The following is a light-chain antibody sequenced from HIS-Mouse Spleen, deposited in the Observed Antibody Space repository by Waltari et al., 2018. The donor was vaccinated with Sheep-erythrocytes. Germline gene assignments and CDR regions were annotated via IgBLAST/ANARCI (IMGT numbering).Light chain of an antibody. Sequence: SYELTQPPSVSVSPGQPARITCSGDALPKKYHYWYQQKSGQAPVLVIYEDSKRPSGIPERFSGSSSGTMATLTISGAQVEDEADYYCYSTDSSGNHRVFGTGTKVTVL. V-gene: IGLV3-10*01. J-gene: IGLJ1*01. CDR3: YSTDSSGNHRV. CDR1: ALPKKY. CDR2: EDS.